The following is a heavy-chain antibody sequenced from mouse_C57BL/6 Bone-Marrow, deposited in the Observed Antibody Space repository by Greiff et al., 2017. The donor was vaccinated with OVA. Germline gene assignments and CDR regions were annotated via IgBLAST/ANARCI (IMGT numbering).Heavy chain of an antibody. D-gene: IGHD2-4*01. CDR2: ISNGGGST. CDR1: GFTFSDYY. CDR3: ARPPYDYDDAMDY. J-gene: IGHJ4*01. V-gene: IGHV5-12*01. Sequence: EVQLVESGGGLVQPGGYMKLSCAASGFTFSDYYMSCSLQTPEKRLYCVSYISNGGGSTYYPDTVKGRFTISRDNAKNTLYLQMSRLKSEDTAMYYCARPPYDYDDAMDYWGQGTSVTVSS.